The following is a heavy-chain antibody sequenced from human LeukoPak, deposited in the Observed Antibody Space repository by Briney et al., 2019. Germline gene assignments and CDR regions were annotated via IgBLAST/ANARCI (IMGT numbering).Heavy chain of an antibody. Sequence: GASVKVSCKASGYTFTGYYMHWVRQAPGQGLEWMGWINPNSGGTNYAQKFQGRVTMTRDTSISTAYMELSRLRSDDTAVYYCARDRATYYDFWSGSLDPWGQGTLVTVSS. CDR1: GYTFTGYY. CDR2: INPNSGGT. CDR3: ARDRATYYDFWSGSLDP. J-gene: IGHJ5*02. D-gene: IGHD3-3*01. V-gene: IGHV1-2*02.